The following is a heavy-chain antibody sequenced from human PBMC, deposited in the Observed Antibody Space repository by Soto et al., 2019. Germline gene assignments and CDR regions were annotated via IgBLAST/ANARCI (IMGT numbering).Heavy chain of an antibody. CDR3: ARDPRFGELLGPLDY. CDR1: GFTFSDYY. D-gene: IGHD3-10*01. Sequence: GGSLRLSCAASGFTFSDYYMSWIRQAPGKGLEWVSYISSSGSTIYYADSVKGRFTISRDNAKNSLYLQMNSLRAEDTAVYYCARDPRFGELLGPLDYWGHGTLVTVSS. V-gene: IGHV3-11*01. J-gene: IGHJ4*01. CDR2: ISSSGSTI.